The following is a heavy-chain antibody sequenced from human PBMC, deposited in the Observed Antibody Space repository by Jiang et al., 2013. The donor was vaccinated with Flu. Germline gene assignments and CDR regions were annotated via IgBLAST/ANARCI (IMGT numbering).Heavy chain of an antibody. Sequence: VLLKPSETLSLTCTVSGYSISSGYYWGWIRQPPGKGLEWIGSISYSGSTYYNPSLKSRVTISVDTSKNQFSLKLTSVTAAETAVYYCARVGPIIVIITTLYNWFDPWGQGTLVTVSS. CDR1: GYSISSGYY. D-gene: IGHD3-22*01. CDR2: ISYSGST. CDR3: ARVGPIIVIITTLYNWFDP. V-gene: IGHV4-38-2*02. J-gene: IGHJ5*02.